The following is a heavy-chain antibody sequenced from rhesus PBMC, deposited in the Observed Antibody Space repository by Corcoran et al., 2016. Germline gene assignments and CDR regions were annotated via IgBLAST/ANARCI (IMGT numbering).Heavy chain of an antibody. J-gene: IGHJ4*01. CDR1: GGSISSSY. Sequence: QVQLQESGPGVVKPSETLSVTCAVSGGSISSSYWSWIRQAPGKGLEWIGYIYGSGSSTNNNPSLKSRVTLSVDTSKNQLSLKLSSVTTADTAVYYCAKTGSGYSGSWNLFDYWGQGVLVTVSS. CDR2: IYGSGSST. D-gene: IGHD6-25*01. CDR3: AKTGSGYSGSWNLFDY. V-gene: IGHV4-169*01.